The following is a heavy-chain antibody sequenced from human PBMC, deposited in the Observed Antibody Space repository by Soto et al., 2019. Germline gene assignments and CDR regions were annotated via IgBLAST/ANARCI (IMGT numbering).Heavy chain of an antibody. D-gene: IGHD3-16*01. CDR2: MNPGSGDT. V-gene: IGHV1-8*01. Sequence: ASVKVSCKASGYIFTNNDVSWVRQTTGQGLEWMGWMNPGSGDTGDAQKFQGRVTMTRNISIATAYMELSSLRADDTSIYYCARMASFGTLNWFDPWGQGTLVTVPP. CDR3: ARMASFGTLNWFDP. J-gene: IGHJ5*02. CDR1: GYIFTNND.